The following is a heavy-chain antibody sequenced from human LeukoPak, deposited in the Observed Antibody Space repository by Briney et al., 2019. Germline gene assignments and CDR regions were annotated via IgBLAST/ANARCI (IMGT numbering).Heavy chain of an antibody. Sequence: SGGSLRLSCAASGFTFDDYAMHWVRQAPGKGLEWVSGISWNSGSIGYADSVKGRFTISRDNAKNSLYLQMNSLRAEDTALYYCAKEGRFAWAPYPLAAAGYYFDYWGQGTLVTVSS. D-gene: IGHD6-13*01. CDR2: ISWNSGSI. V-gene: IGHV3-9*01. CDR3: AKEGRFAWAPYPLAAAGYYFDY. J-gene: IGHJ4*02. CDR1: GFTFDDYA.